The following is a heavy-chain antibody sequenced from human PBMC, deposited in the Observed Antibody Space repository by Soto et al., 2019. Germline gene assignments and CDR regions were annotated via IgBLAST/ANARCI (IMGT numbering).Heavy chain of an antibody. D-gene: IGHD2-15*01. Sequence: ASVKVSCKASGYTFTSYDINWVRQATGQGLEWMGWMNPNSGNTVYAQKFQGRLTITKDTSKNQVVLTMTNMDPVDTATYYCAHRPSYCSGGSCYSGFDYWGQGTLVTVSS. V-gene: IGHV1-8*01. J-gene: IGHJ4*02. CDR1: GYTFTSYD. CDR3: AHRPSYCSGGSCYSGFDY. CDR2: MNPNSGNT.